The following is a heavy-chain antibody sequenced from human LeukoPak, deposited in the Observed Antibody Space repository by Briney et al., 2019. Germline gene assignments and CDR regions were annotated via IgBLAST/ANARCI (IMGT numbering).Heavy chain of an antibody. CDR2: ISGSGGST. J-gene: IGHJ4*02. Sequence: GGSLRLSCAASGFTFSSYSMNWVRQAPGKGLEWVSAISGSGGSTYYADSVKGRFTISRDNSKNTLYLQMNSLRAEDTAVYYCAKDPLLLWFGEGFDYWGQGTLVTVSS. V-gene: IGHV3-23*01. CDR1: GFTFSSYS. D-gene: IGHD3-10*01. CDR3: AKDPLLLWFGEGFDY.